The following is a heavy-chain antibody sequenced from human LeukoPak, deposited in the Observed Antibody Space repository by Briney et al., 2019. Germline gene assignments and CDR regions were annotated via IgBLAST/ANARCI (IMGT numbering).Heavy chain of an antibody. D-gene: IGHD4-23*01. J-gene: IGHJ5*02. Sequence: GGSLRLSCAASGFTFSSYWMHWVRQAPGKGLVWVSRINSDGSSTSYADSVKGRFTISRDNAKNTLYLQMNSLRAEDAAVYYCARDFFSTVVNGNWFDPWGQGTLVTVSS. CDR3: ARDFFSTVVNGNWFDP. CDR1: GFTFSSYW. V-gene: IGHV3-74*01. CDR2: INSDGSST.